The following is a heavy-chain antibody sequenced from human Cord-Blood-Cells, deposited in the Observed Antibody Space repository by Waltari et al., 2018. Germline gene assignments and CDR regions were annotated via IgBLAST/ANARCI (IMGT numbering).Heavy chain of an antibody. CDR1: GGSFSGSY. D-gene: IGHD6-6*01. V-gene: IGHV4-34*01. CDR3: AREGESIAAPNWFDP. Sequence: QVQLQQWGAGLLKPSETLSLTCAVYGGSFSGSYWSWIRPAPGKGLEWIGEINHSGSTNYNPSLKSRVTISVDTSKNQFSLKLSSVTAADTAVYYCAREGESIAAPNWFDPWGQGTLVTVSS. CDR2: INHSGST. J-gene: IGHJ5*02.